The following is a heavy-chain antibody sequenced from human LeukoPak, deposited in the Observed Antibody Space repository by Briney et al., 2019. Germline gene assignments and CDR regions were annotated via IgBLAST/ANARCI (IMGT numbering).Heavy chain of an antibody. CDR3: ARESTIYCSSTSCSILDY. V-gene: IGHV3-33*01. CDR2: IWYGGSNK. CDR1: GFTFSSYS. D-gene: IGHD2-2*01. Sequence: GGSLRLSCAASGFTFSSYSMLWVRQAPGKGLEWGAVIWYGGSNKYYADSVKGRFTISRDNSKNTLYLQMNSLRAEDTAVYYCARESTIYCSSTSCSILDYWGQGTLVTVSS. J-gene: IGHJ4*02.